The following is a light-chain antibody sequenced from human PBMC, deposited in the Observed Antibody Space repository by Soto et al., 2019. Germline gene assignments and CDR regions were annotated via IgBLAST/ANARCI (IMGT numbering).Light chain of an antibody. V-gene: IGKV1-39*01. CDR2: TAY. J-gene: IGKJ1*01. CDR1: QSISSW. Sequence: DIQMTQSPSTLPASVGDRSTIPCRASQSISSWLDWYQQRPGKAPQLLIYTAYSLKSGVTSRFSGSGSGTDFTLTISSLQPEDFATYYCQQTYSSSRAFGQGTKVDI. CDR3: QQTYSSSRA.